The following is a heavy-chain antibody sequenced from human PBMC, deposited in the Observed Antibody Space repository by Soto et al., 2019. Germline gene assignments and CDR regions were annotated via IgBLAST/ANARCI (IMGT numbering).Heavy chain of an antibody. Sequence: SETLSLTCTVSGGSLSSGTYYWSWIRQPPGKGLEWIGYIYHSGSSQSNPSLKSRVTISIDTSKNQFSLELRSVTAADTAVYYCARDLLDTTVDYYFDSWGPGRLVTAPQ. CDR3: ARDLLDTTVDYYFDS. D-gene: IGHD4-17*01. J-gene: IGHJ4*02. CDR1: GGSLSSGTYY. CDR2: IYHSGSS. V-gene: IGHV4-30-4*01.